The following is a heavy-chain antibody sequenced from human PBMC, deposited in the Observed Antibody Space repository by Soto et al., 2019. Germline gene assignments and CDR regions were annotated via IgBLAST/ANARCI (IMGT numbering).Heavy chain of an antibody. CDR3: TTAPYYYGDYETFQH. D-gene: IGHD4-17*01. CDR1: GFTFSNAW. CDR2: IKSKTDGGTT. Sequence: EVQLVESGGGLVKPGGSLRLSCAASGFTFSNAWMSWVRQAPGKGLEWVGRIKSKTDGGTTDYAAPVKGRFTISRDDSKNTLYLQMNSLKTEDTAVYYCTTAPYYYGDYETFQHWGQGTLVTVSS. V-gene: IGHV3-15*01. J-gene: IGHJ1*01.